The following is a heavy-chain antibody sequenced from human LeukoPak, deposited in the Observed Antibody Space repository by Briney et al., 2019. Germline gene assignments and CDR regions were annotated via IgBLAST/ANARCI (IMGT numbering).Heavy chain of an antibody. J-gene: IGHJ4*02. CDR3: TRYSGNDDSNEPFDY. V-gene: IGHV3-73*01. D-gene: IGHD5-12*01. CDR2: IRSKANSYAT. Sequence: GGSLRLSCAASGFTFSGSAMHWVRQASGKGLEWVGRIRSKANSYATSYAASVKGRFTISRDYSKNTAYLQMNSLKIEDTAVYFCTRYSGNDDSNEPFDYWGQGTLVTVSS. CDR1: GFTFSGSA.